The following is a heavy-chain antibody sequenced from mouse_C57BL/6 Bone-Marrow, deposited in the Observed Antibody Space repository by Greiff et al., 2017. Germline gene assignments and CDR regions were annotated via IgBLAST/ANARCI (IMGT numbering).Heavy chain of an antibody. V-gene: IGHV5-4*01. Sequence: EVQGVESGGGLVKPGGSLKLSCAASGFTFSSYAMSWVRQTPEKRLEWVATISDGGSYTYYPDNVKGRFTISRDNAKNNLYLQMSHLKSEDTAMYYCARDLSYYYGSSWYFDYWGQGTTLTVSS. J-gene: IGHJ2*01. CDR1: GFTFSSYA. D-gene: IGHD1-1*01. CDR2: ISDGGSYT. CDR3: ARDLSYYYGSSWYFDY.